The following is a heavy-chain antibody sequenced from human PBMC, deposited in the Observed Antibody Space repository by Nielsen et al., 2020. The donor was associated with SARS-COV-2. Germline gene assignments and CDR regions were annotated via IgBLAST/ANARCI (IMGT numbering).Heavy chain of an antibody. CDR3: ARFRLPVDWYFDL. V-gene: IGHV4-31*03. D-gene: IGHD2-15*01. CDR2: IYYSGST. J-gene: IGHJ2*01. CDR1: GGSISSGGYY. Sequence: SETLSLTCTVSGGSISSGGYYWSWIRQHPGKGLEWIGYIYYSGSTYYNPSLKSRVTISVDTSKNQFSLKLSSVTAADTAVYYCARFRLPVDWYFDLWGRGTLVTVSS.